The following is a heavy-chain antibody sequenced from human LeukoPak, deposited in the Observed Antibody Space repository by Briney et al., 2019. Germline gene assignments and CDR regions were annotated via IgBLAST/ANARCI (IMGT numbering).Heavy chain of an antibody. CDR1: GYTFTSYY. CDR2: INPSGGST. D-gene: IGHD3-22*01. Sequence: ASVQVSCQASGYTFTSYYMHWVRPAPGQGLEWMGIINPSGGSTSYAQKFQGRVTMTRDTSTSTVYMELSSLRSEDTAVYYCARDLDYYDSSGYSANLDYWGQGTLVTVSS. J-gene: IGHJ4*02. CDR3: ARDLDYYDSSGYSANLDY. V-gene: IGHV1-46*01.